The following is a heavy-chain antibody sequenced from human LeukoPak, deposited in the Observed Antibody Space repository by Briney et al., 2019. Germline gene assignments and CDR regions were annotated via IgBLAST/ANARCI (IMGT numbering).Heavy chain of an antibody. CDR1: GFTFSSYA. J-gene: IGHJ6*02. CDR2: ISGSGGST. Sequence: GASLRPSCAASGFTFSSYAMSSVRQAPGGGLGWDSAISGSGGSTYYADSVKGRFPIFRDNSKNTLYLQMNSLRAEDTAVYYCARWGVSGSSSPVYYYYGMDVWGQGTTVTVSS. V-gene: IGHV3-23*01. D-gene: IGHD1-26*01. CDR3: ARWGVSGSSSPVYYYYGMDV.